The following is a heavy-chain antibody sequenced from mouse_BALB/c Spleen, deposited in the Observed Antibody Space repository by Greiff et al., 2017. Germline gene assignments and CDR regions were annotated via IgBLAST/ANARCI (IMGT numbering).Heavy chain of an antibody. J-gene: IGHJ4*01. V-gene: IGHV1-7*01. Sequence: QVQLKQSGAELAKPGASVKMSCKASGYTFTSYWMHWVQQRPGQGLEWIGYINPSTGYTEYNQKFKDKATLTADKSSSTAYMQLSSLTSEDSAVYYCARPTHYGNDAMDDWGQGTTVTVSS. CDR3: ARPTHYGNDAMDD. D-gene: IGHD2-1*01. CDR1: GYTFTSYW. CDR2: INPSTGYT.